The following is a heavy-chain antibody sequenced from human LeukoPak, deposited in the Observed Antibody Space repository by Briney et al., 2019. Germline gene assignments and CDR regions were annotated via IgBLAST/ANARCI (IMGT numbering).Heavy chain of an antibody. CDR3: AKDPEAWWLFDS. V-gene: IGHV3-33*03. CDR2: IWYDGSKK. Sequence: GGSLRLSCAASGFTFSSYAMSWVRQAPGKGLEWVALIWYDGSKKYYVDSVKGRFTISRDNSKSTLYLQMNSLRAEDTALYYCAKDPEAWWLFDSWGRGSLVTVSS. J-gene: IGHJ4*02. CDR1: GFTFSSYA. D-gene: IGHD2-15*01.